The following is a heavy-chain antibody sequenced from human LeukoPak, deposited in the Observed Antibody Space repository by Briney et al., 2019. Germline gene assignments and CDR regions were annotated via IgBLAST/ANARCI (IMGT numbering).Heavy chain of an antibody. V-gene: IGHV4-34*01. Sequence: KPSETLSFTCAVYGGSFSGYYWSWIRQPPGKGLEWIGEINHSGSTNYNPSLKSRVTISVDTSKNQFSLKLSSVTAADTAVYYCARAYSSGWYGSAFDIWGQGTMVTVSS. CDR1: GGSFSGYY. J-gene: IGHJ3*02. D-gene: IGHD6-19*01. CDR3: ARAYSSGWYGSAFDI. CDR2: INHSGST.